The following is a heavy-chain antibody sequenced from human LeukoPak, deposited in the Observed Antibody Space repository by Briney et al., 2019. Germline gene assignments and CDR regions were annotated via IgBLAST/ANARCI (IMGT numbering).Heavy chain of an antibody. V-gene: IGHV1-8*01. D-gene: IGHD5-24*01. CDR3: ATRRDGYNLHY. CDR2: MNPNSGNT. CDR1: GYTFTSYD. Sequence: EASVKVSCKASGYTFTSYDINWVRQATGQGLEWMGWMNPNSGNTGYAQKFQGRVTMTEDTSTDTAYMELSSLRSEDTAVYYCATRRDGYNLHYWGQGTLVTVSS. J-gene: IGHJ4*02.